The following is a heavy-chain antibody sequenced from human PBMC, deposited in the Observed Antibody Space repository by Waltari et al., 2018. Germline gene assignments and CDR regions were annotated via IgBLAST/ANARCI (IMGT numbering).Heavy chain of an antibody. D-gene: IGHD3-22*01. Sequence: QVQLVESGGGVVQPGGSLRLACTASEFTFCSYAINWVRQAPGKGLEWVAVISYNERNIYYVDSVKGRFTISRDNSKKMLYLQMNSLITEDTAVYYCARDYCDRTNCHGMDVWGQGTTVTVSS. V-gene: IGHV3-30*04. CDR2: ISYNERNI. J-gene: IGHJ6*02. CDR1: EFTFCSYA. CDR3: ARDYCDRTNCHGMDV.